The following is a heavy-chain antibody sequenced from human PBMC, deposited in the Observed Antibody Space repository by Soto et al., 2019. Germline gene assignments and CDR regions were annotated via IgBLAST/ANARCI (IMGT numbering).Heavy chain of an antibody. CDR2: IYYSGST. CDR3: ARDRYSSGWLAY. D-gene: IGHD6-19*01. V-gene: IGHV4-59*01. J-gene: IGHJ4*02. CDR1: GGSISSYY. Sequence: PSETLSLTCVVSGGSISSYYWSWIRQPPEKGLEWIGYIYYSGSTNYNPSLKSRVTISLDTSNNQFSLKLSSVTAADTAVYYCARDRYSSGWLAYWGLGTLVTVSS.